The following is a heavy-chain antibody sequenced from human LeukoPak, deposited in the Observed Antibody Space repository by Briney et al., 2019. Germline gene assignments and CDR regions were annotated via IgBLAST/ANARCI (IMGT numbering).Heavy chain of an antibody. V-gene: IGHV4-34*01. CDR3: ARSHYYDSSGSQNNWFDP. J-gene: IGHJ5*02. CDR2: INHSGST. D-gene: IGHD3-22*01. Sequence: SETLSLTCAVYGGSFSGYYWSWIRQPPGKGLEWIGEINHSGSTNYNPSLKSRVTISVDTSKNQFSLKLSSVTAADTAVYYCARSHYYDSSGSQNNWFDPWGQETLVTVSS. CDR1: GGSFSGYY.